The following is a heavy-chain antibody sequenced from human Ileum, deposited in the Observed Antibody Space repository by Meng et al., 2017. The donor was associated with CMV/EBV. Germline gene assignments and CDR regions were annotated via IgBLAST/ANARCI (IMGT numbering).Heavy chain of an antibody. CDR3: ARGNYGSGITRYDDMDV. CDR2: IIPIFGPA. CDR1: GGTFSRYA. Sequence: SVKVSCKASGGTFSRYAISWVRQAPGQGLEWMGGIIPIFGPANYAQKFQGRVTITTDESTSTAYMELSSLRYEDTAVYYCARGNYGSGITRYDDMDVWGQGTTVTVSS. V-gene: IGHV1-69*05. D-gene: IGHD3-10*01. J-gene: IGHJ6*02.